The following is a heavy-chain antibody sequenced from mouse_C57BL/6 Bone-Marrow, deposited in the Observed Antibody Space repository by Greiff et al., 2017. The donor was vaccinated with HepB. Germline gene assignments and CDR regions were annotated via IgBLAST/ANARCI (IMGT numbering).Heavy chain of an antibody. CDR1: GYTFTNYW. Sequence: QVQLQQPGAELVKPGASVKLSCKASGYTFTNYWMHWVKQRPGQGLEWIGMIHPNSGSTNYNEKFKSKATLTVDKSSSTAYMQLSSLTSEDSAVYYCARKTVPAPYYAMDYWGQGTSVTVSS. V-gene: IGHV1-64*01. J-gene: IGHJ4*01. CDR2: IHPNSGST. CDR3: ARKTVPAPYYAMDY. D-gene: IGHD1-1*01.